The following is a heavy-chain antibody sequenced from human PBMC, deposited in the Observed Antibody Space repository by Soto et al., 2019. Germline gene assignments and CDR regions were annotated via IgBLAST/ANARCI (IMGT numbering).Heavy chain of an antibody. CDR3: ARDLALAGNY. D-gene: IGHD6-19*01. CDR2: ISSTSSYT. V-gene: IGHV3-21*01. Sequence: LRLSCAASGXTFSSYAMNWVRQTQEKGLEWVSSISSTSSYTHYSDSVKGRFTISRDNANNSLFLQMNSLRAEDTATYYCARDLALAGNYWGQGALVTVSS. CDR1: GXTFSSYA. J-gene: IGHJ4*02.